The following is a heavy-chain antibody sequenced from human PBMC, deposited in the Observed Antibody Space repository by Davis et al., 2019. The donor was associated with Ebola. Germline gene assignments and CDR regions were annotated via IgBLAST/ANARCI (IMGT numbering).Heavy chain of an antibody. Sequence: SETLSLTCSVSGGSITSSDYYWGWIRQSPGKGLEWIGTFYYSGTTFYNPSLKSRITVSVDPSKNQFSLKLDSATAADTAVYYCASVRQTYDSSGYSQPFDYWGQGSLVTVSS. J-gene: IGHJ4*02. V-gene: IGHV4-39*01. D-gene: IGHD3-22*01. CDR2: FYYSGTT. CDR3: ASVRQTYDSSGYSQPFDY. CDR1: GGSITSSDYY.